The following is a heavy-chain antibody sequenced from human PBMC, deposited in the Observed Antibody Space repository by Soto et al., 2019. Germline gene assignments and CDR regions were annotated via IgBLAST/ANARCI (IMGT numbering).Heavy chain of an antibody. CDR3: ARGQVVAAQH. V-gene: IGHV4-59*01. CDR1: GGSISSYY. D-gene: IGHD2-15*01. Sequence: NPSETLSLTCTVSGGSISSYYWSWIRQPPGKGLEWIGYIYYSGSTNYNPSLKSRVTISVDTSKNQFSLKLSSVTAADTAVYYCARGQVVAAQHWAQGTLVTVSS. CDR2: IYYSGST. J-gene: IGHJ4*02.